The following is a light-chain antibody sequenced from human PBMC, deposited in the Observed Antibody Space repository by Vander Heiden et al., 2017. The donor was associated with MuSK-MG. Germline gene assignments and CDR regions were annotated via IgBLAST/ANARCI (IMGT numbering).Light chain of an antibody. CDR2: DVT. CDR3: SSYSTASSLL. V-gene: IGLV2-14*04. J-gene: IGLJ2*01. CDR1: TSDTAAYKY. Sequence: GSPGHSVTISCSGDTSDTAAYKYVSWYQQRPGEALQLLLYDVTWRPSGVATRFSGSKSGNTAPLIIFGLRAEDEATYYCSSYSTASSLLFGGGTKLTVL.